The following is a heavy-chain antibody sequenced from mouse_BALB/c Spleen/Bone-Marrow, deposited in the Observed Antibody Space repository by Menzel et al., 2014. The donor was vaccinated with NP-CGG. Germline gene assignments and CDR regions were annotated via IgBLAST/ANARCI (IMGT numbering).Heavy chain of an antibody. CDR1: GYTFSSYW. V-gene: IGHV1-9*01. D-gene: IGHD3-1*01. J-gene: IGHJ4*01. CDR2: ILPGSGSN. CDR3: ATARATSYYGMDY. Sequence: VKLMESGAELMKPGASVKISCKATGYTFSSYWIEWVKRRPGHGLEWIGEILPGSGSNKYNEKFKGKATFTADTSSNTAYMQLSSLTSEDSAVYYCATARATSYYGMDYWGQGTSVTVSS.